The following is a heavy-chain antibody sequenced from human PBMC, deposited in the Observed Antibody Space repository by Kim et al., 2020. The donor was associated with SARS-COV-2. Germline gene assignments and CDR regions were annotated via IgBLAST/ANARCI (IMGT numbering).Heavy chain of an antibody. CDR3: ARDSAGRSFDY. J-gene: IGHJ4*02. CDR2: TI. Sequence: TIYHADSVKGRFTISRDNAKNTLYLQRNSLRGEDTAIYYCARDSAGRSFDYWGEGTLITVSS. V-gene: IGHV3-48*03. D-gene: IGHD3-10*01.